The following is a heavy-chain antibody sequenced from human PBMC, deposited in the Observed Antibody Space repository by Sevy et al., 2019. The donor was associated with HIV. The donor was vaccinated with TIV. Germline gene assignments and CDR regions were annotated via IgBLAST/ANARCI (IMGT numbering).Heavy chain of an antibody. V-gene: IGHV1-18*01. D-gene: IGHD5-12*01. J-gene: IGHJ6*02. CDR1: GYTFTSYG. CDR2: ISAYNGNT. Sequence: ASVKVSCKASGYTFTSYGISWVRQAPGQGLEWMGWISAYNGNTNYAQKLQGRVTMTTDTSTSTAYMELRSLRSDDTAVYYCARGGWLQFSYYYYGMDVWGQGTTVTVSS. CDR3: ARGGWLQFSYYYYGMDV.